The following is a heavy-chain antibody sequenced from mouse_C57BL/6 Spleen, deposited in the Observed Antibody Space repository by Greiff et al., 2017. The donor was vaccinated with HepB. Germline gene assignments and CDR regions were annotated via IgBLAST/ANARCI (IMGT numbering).Heavy chain of an antibody. CDR3: ARRRAYDYDDFDY. Sequence: VQLQQSDAELVKPGASVKISCKVSGYTFTDHPIHWMKQRPEQGLEWIGYIYPRDGSTKYNEKFKGKATLTADKSSSTAYMQLNSLTSEDSAVYFCARRRAYDYDDFDYWGQGTTLTVSS. J-gene: IGHJ2*01. V-gene: IGHV1-78*01. CDR1: GYTFTDHP. CDR2: IYPRDGST. D-gene: IGHD2-4*01.